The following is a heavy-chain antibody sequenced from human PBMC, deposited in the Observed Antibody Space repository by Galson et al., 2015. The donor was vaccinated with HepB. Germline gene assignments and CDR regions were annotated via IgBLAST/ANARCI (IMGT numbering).Heavy chain of an antibody. Sequence: LSLTCTVSGGSTSSSLYFWGWFRQPPGKGLEWIGSIYYNGKTYYNSSLKSRVTISIDTSKNQFSLKLISVTTADTAVYHCARDNPLAKYGNYVVQWGQGTLVTVSS. V-gene: IGHV4-39*07. CDR3: ARDNPLAKYGNYVVQ. CDR1: GGSTSSSLYF. J-gene: IGHJ4*02. CDR2: IYYNGKT. D-gene: IGHD4-11*01.